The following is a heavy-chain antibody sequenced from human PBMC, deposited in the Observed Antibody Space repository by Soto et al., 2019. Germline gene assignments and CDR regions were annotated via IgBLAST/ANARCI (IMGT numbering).Heavy chain of an antibody. CDR2: ISSSGSTI. CDR1: GFTFSDYY. Sequence: GGSLRLSCAASGFTFSDYYMSWIRQAPGKGLEWVSYISSSGSTIYYADSVKGRFTISRDNAKNSLYLQMNSLRAEDTAVYYCAPHPQLHYYYGMDVWGQGTTVTVSS. CDR3: APHPQLHYYYGMDV. V-gene: IGHV3-11*01. J-gene: IGHJ6*02.